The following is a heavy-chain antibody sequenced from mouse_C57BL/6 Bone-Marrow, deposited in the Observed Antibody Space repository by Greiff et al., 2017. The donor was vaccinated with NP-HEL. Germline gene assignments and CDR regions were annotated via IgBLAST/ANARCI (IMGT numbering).Heavy chain of an antibody. Sequence: QVQLQQPGAELVKPGASVKLSCKASGYTFTSYWMHWVKQRPGQGLEWIGMIHPNSGSTNYNEKFKSKATLTVDKSSSTAYMQLRSLTSEDSAVYYCARGRLTGTAYWGQGTLVTVSA. CDR2: IHPNSGST. D-gene: IGHD4-1*01. CDR1: GYTFTSYW. V-gene: IGHV1-64*01. J-gene: IGHJ3*01. CDR3: ARGRLTGTAY.